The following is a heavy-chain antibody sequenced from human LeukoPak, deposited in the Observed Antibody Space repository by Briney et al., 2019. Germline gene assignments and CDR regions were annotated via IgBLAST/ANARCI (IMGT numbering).Heavy chain of an antibody. CDR2: LNPNSGNT. Sequence: ASVKVSCKASGYTFTSYDINWVRQATGQGLEWIGWLNPNSGNTGYAQKFQGRVTITRNTAISTAYMELSSLRSEDTATYYCAIDYGGNSGWFDPWGQGTLVTVSS. D-gene: IGHD4-23*01. J-gene: IGHJ5*02. CDR1: GYTFTSYD. CDR3: AIDYGGNSGWFDP. V-gene: IGHV1-8*01.